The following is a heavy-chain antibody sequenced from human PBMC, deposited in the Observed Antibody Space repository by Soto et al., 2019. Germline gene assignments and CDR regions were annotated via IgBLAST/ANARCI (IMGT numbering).Heavy chain of an antibody. Sequence: PGGSLRLSCAASGFTVSSNYMSWVRQAPGKGLEWVSVIYSGGSTYYADSVKGRFTISRDNSKNTLYLQMNSLRAEDTAVYYCARDRTSSWYDYYYYYGMNVWGQGTTVTVSS. J-gene: IGHJ6*02. CDR3: ARDRTSSWYDYYYYYGMNV. CDR1: GFTVSSNY. D-gene: IGHD6-13*01. CDR2: IYSGGST. V-gene: IGHV3-53*01.